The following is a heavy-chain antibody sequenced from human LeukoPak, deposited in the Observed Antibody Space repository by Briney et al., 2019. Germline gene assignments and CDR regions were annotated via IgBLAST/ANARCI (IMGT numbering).Heavy chain of an antibody. D-gene: IGHD3-22*01. CDR1: GGSISTYY. CDR3: ARHSSGYSPLFDY. CDR2: IYYSGST. J-gene: IGHJ4*02. Sequence: SETLSLTCTVSGGSISTYYWSWIRQPPGKGLEWIGYIYYSGSTNHNPSLKSRITISVDTSKNQFSLKLTSVTAADTAVYFCARHSSGYSPLFDYWGQGTLLTVSS. V-gene: IGHV4-59*08.